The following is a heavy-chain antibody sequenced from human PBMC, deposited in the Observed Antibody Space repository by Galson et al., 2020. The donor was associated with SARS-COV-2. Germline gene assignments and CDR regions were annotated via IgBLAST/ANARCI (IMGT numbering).Heavy chain of an antibody. D-gene: IGHD5-12*01. CDR3: GRFESGYGAYDYSRYFYYGIDV. J-gene: IGHJ6*02. V-gene: IGHV5-51*01. Sequence: GESLKISCQGSGYNFPSYAIAWVRQMPGEGLEWMGFIYPTDSHITYSPSFQGQVTISADKSIATAYLQWTSLKASDTAMYYCGRFESGYGAYDYSRYFYYGIDVWGQGTAVTVSS. CDR1: GYNFPSYA. CDR2: IYPTDSHI.